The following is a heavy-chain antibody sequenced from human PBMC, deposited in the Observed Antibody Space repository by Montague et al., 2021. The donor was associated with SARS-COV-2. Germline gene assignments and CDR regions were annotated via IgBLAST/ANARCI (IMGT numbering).Heavy chain of an antibody. J-gene: IGHJ6*02. CDR2: IYSGGNT. Sequence: SRSLSFSASGFTVSSNYMSWVRQAPGKGLEWVSVIYSGGNTYYADSVKGRFTISRDNSKNTLYLQMNSLRAEDTAVYYCARDGSSSWYGNYYYGMDVWGQGTTVTVSS. V-gene: IGHV3-66*02. CDR1: GFTVSSNY. CDR3: ARDGSSSWYGNYYYGMDV. D-gene: IGHD6-13*01.